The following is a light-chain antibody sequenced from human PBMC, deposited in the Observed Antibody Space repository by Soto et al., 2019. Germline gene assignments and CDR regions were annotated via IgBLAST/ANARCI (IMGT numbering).Light chain of an antibody. CDR2: GAS. J-gene: IGKJ5*01. Sequence: EIVLTQSPGTLSLSPGERATLSCRASQALRRTYIAWYQQKLGQAPRVLIYGASNRATGIPDRFSGSGSGTEFTLTISSLQSEDFAVYYCQQYNNWPPITFGQGTRLEIK. CDR3: QQYNNWPPIT. CDR1: QALRRT. V-gene: IGKV3D-15*01.